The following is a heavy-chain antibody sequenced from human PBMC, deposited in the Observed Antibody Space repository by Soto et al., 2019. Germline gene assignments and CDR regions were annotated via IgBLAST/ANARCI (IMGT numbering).Heavy chain of an antibody. V-gene: IGHV4-31*03. CDR3: ATRTDYYYGSGSLGGMDV. D-gene: IGHD3-10*01. CDR1: GGSISSGSYY. J-gene: IGHJ6*02. CDR2: IYYSGST. Sequence: QVQLQESGPGLVKPSQTLSLTCTVSGGSISSGSYYWSWIRQLPGKGLEWIGYIYYSGSTYYNPYLKSRGTISVETSKNQFSLKLNSVTAADTAVYYCATRTDYYYGSGSLGGMDVWGQGTTVTVSS.